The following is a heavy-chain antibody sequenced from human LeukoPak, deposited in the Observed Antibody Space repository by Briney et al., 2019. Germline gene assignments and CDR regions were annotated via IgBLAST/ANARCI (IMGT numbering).Heavy chain of an antibody. J-gene: IGHJ4*02. CDR2: MNPNSGNT. CDR3: ARPTTMIAKMGDFDY. CDR1: GYTFTSYD. V-gene: IGHV1-8*01. Sequence: GASVKVSCKASGYTFTSYDINWVRQPTGQGLEWMGWMNPNSGNTGYAQKFQGRVTMTRNTSISTAYMELSSLRSEDTAVYYCARPTTMIAKMGDFDYWGQGTLVTVSS. D-gene: IGHD3-22*01.